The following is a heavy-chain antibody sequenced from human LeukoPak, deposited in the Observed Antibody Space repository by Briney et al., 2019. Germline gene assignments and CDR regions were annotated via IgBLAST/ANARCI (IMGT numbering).Heavy chain of an antibody. J-gene: IGHJ4*02. CDR1: GGTFSSYA. Sequence: SVKVSCKASGGTFSSYAISWVRQAPGQGLDWMGRIIPICGTANYAQKFQGRVTITTDESTSTAYMELSSLRSEDTAVYYCARDPSYYEDGDYWGQGTLVTVSS. CDR3: ARDPSYYEDGDY. CDR2: IIPICGTA. D-gene: IGHD3-22*01. V-gene: IGHV1-69*05.